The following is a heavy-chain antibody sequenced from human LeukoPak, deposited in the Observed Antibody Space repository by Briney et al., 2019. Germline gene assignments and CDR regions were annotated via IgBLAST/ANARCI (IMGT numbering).Heavy chain of an antibody. Sequence: GGSLRLSCAASGFTVSNKYMTWVRQAPGKGLEWVSSITSSSSYIYYADSVKGRFTISRDNAKNSLYLQINSLRAEDTAVYYCARDPYSGRYGDYYYYYMDVWGKGTTVTISS. J-gene: IGHJ6*03. CDR1: GFTVSNKY. CDR2: ITSSSSYI. CDR3: ARDPYSGRYGDYYYYYMDV. D-gene: IGHD1-26*01. V-gene: IGHV3-21*01.